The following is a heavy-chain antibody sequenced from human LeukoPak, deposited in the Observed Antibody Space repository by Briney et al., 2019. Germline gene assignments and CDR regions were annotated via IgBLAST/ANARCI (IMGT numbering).Heavy chain of an antibody. Sequence: SETLSLTCTASGRSISPYYWSWFRQTPGRGLEWIGYIFSSGAASYKPSLKSRLTLSVDTSKNQFSLKLSSVTAADTAVYYCARQNFYRYCRSTSCYRPYYYYYMDVWGKGTTVTISS. CDR2: IFSSGAA. J-gene: IGHJ6*03. D-gene: IGHD2-2*01. V-gene: IGHV4-59*08. CDR1: GRSISPYY. CDR3: ARQNFYRYCRSTSCYRPYYYYYMDV.